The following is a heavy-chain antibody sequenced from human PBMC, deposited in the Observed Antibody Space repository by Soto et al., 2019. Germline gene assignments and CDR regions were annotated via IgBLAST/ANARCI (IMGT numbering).Heavy chain of an antibody. V-gene: IGHV3-23*01. Sequence: PGGSLRLSCAASGFTFSSYAMSWVRQAPGKGLEWVSAISGSGGSTYYADSVKGRFTISRDNSKNTLYLQMNSLRAEDTAVYYCAKAYDFWSGTGPQYYFDYWGQGTLVTVSS. J-gene: IGHJ4*02. D-gene: IGHD3-3*01. CDR1: GFTFSSYA. CDR2: ISGSGGST. CDR3: AKAYDFWSGTGPQYYFDY.